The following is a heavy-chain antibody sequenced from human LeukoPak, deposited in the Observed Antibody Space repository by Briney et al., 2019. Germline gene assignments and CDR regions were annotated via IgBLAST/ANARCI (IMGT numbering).Heavy chain of an antibody. J-gene: IGHJ5*02. D-gene: IGHD2-2*01. CDR1: GYTFTGYY. CDR2: INPNSGGT. Sequence: ASVKVSCKASGYTFTGYYMHWVRQAPGQGLEWMGWINPNSGGTNYAQKFQGRVTMTRDTSISTTYMELSRLRSVDTAVYYCATLSFPAAKFGNSWFDPWGQGTLVTVSS. V-gene: IGHV1-2*02. CDR3: ATLSFPAAKFGNSWFDP.